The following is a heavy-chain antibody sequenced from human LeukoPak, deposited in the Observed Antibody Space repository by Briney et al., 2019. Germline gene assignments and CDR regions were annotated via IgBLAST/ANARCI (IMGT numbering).Heavy chain of an antibody. D-gene: IGHD3/OR15-3a*01. Sequence: PSQTLSLTCTVSGGSISSGSYYWSWIRQPAGKGLEWIGRIYTSGSTNYNPSLKSRVTISVDTSKNQFSLKLSSVTAADTAVYYRGGGPGTGAFYIWGQGTMVTVSS. CDR2: IYTSGST. CDR1: GGSISSGSYY. CDR3: GGGPGTGAFYI. J-gene: IGHJ3*02. V-gene: IGHV4-61*02.